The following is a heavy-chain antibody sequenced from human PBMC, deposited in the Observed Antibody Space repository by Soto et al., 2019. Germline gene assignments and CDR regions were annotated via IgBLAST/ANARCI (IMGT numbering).Heavy chain of an antibody. V-gene: IGHV5-10-1*01. J-gene: IGHJ6*02. CDR1: GYSFTSYW. D-gene: IGHD6-13*01. Sequence: GESLKISCNGSGYSFTSYWISWVRQMPGKGLEWMGRIDPSDSYTNYSPSFQGHVTISADKSISTAYPQWSSLKASDTAMYYCASPSPRYSSSWTYYYYYGMDVWGQGTTVTVSS. CDR2: IDPSDSYT. CDR3: ASPSPRYSSSWTYYYYYGMDV.